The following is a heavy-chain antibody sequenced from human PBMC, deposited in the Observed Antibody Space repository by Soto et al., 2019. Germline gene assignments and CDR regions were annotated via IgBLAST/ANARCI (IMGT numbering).Heavy chain of an antibody. Sequence: QVQLVQSGAEVKKPGSSVKVSCKASGGTFSSYAFTWVRQAPGQGLEWMGGIIPIFGTANYAQKFQGRVTITEDESTSTAYMELSSLISEDTAVYYCASTGGWLRLPMDVWGQGTTVTVSS. CDR3: ASTGGWLRLPMDV. CDR2: IIPIFGTA. V-gene: IGHV1-69*12. D-gene: IGHD5-12*01. J-gene: IGHJ6*02. CDR1: GGTFSSYA.